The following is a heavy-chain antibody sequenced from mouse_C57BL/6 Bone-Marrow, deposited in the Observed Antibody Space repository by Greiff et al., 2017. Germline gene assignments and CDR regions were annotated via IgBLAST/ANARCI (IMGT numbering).Heavy chain of an antibody. D-gene: IGHD1-1*01. J-gene: IGHJ1*03. CDR1: GYTFTSYW. CDR2: IDPSDSYT. CDR3: ARSSYYYGVPRGYFDV. Sequence: QVQLQQPGAELVMPGASVKLSCKASGYTFTSYWMHWVKQRPGQGLEWIGEIDPSDSYTNYNQKFKGKSTLTVDKSSSTAYMQLSSLTSEDSAVYYCARSSYYYGVPRGYFDVWGTGTTVTVSS. V-gene: IGHV1-69*01.